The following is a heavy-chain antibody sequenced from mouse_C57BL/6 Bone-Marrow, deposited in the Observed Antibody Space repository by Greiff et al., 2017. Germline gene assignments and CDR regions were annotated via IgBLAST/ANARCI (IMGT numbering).Heavy chain of an antibody. CDR3: ADSNYVDYAMDY. CDR2: INPYNGGT. D-gene: IGHD2-5*01. CDR1: GYTFTDYY. V-gene: IGHV1-19*01. J-gene: IGHJ4*01. Sequence: EVQLQQSGPVLVKPGASVKMSCKASGYTFTDYYMNWVQQSHGKSLEWIGVINPYNGGTSYNQKFKGKATLTVDKSSSTAYMELNSLTSEDSAVYYCADSNYVDYAMDYWGQGTSVTVSS.